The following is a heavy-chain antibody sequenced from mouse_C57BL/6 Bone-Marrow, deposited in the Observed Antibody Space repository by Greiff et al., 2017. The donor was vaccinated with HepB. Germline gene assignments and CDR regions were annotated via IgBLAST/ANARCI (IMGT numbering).Heavy chain of an antibody. CDR2: IDPENGDT. CDR3: TRGDGSSSFDY. D-gene: IGHD1-1*01. V-gene: IGHV14-4*01. Sequence: EVQLVESGAELVRPGASVKLSCTASGFNIKDDYMHWVKQRPEQGLEWIGWIDPENGDTEYASKFQGKATITADTSSNTAYLQLSSLTSEDTAVYYCTRGDGSSSFDYWGQGTTLTVSS. CDR1: GFNIKDDY. J-gene: IGHJ2*01.